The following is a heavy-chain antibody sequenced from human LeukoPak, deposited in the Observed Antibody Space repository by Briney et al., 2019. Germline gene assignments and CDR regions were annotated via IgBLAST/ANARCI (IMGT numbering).Heavy chain of an antibody. D-gene: IGHD3-22*01. Sequence: GGSLRLSCAASGFTFSSYWMSWVRQAPGKGLEWVANIKQDGSEKYYVDSVKGRFTISRDNAKNSLYLQMNSLRAEDTAVYYGAKFRSSVYVLDYWGKGTLVPSPQ. CDR3: AKFRSSVYVLDY. J-gene: IGHJ4*02. CDR2: IKQDGSEK. V-gene: IGHV3-7*01. CDR1: GFTFSSYW.